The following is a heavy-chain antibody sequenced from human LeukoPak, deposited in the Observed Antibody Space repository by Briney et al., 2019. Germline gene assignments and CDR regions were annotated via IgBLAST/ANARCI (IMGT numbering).Heavy chain of an antibody. CDR2: ISAYNVNT. CDR1: GYTYPSYG. J-gene: IGHJ5*02. CDR3: AREGAGDDNWFDP. D-gene: IGHD7-27*01. V-gene: IGHV1-18*01. Sequence: ASVTVSCKASGYTYPSYGISWVRQARGQGLEWVGRISAYNVNTNYAQKLRGRVTMTTDTSTSTAYMELRSLRSGDTAVYYCAREGAGDDNWFDPWGQGTLVTVSS.